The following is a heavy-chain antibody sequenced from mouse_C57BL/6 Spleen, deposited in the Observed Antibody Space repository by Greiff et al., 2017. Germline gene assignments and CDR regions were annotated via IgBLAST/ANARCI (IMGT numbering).Heavy chain of an antibody. Sequence: VQLQQSGPELVKPGASVKISCKASGYAFSSSWMNWVKQRPGKGLEWIGRIYPGDGDTNYNGKFKGKATLTADKSSSTAYMQLSSLTSEDSAVYFCASPLLSAMDYWGQGTSVTVSS. CDR3: ASPLLSAMDY. J-gene: IGHJ4*01. D-gene: IGHD2-10*01. CDR2: IYPGDGDT. CDR1: GYAFSSSW. V-gene: IGHV1-82*01.